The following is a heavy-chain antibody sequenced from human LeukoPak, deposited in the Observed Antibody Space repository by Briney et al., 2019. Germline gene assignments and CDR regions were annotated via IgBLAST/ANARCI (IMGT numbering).Heavy chain of an antibody. V-gene: IGHV4-30-2*01. CDR3: ARDSGVGATPEDDAFDI. J-gene: IGHJ3*02. CDR2: IYHSGST. Sequence: SQTLSLTCTVSGGSISSGGYYWSWIRQPPGKGLEWIGYIYHSGSTYYNPSLKSRVTISVDRSKNQFSLKLSSVTAADTAVYYCARDSGVGATPEDDAFDIWGQGTMVTVSS. CDR1: GGSISSGGYY. D-gene: IGHD1-26*01.